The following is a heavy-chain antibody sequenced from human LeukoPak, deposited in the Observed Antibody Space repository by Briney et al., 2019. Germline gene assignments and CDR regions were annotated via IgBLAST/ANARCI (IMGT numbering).Heavy chain of an antibody. CDR3: ARGTWSSSIDY. CDR2: ISHSGGT. Sequence: PSETLSLTCTVSGGSISSGDYYWSWIRQPPGQGLEWIAYISHSGGTYYNPSLKSRATISLDTSRNQFSLKLSSVTAADTAVYYCARGTWSSSIDYWGQGTLVTVSS. V-gene: IGHV4-30-4*01. CDR1: GGSISSGDYY. D-gene: IGHD6-6*01. J-gene: IGHJ4*02.